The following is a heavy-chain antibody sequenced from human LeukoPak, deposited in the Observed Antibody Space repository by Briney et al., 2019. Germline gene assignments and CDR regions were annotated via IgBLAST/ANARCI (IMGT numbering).Heavy chain of an antibody. J-gene: IGHJ4*02. CDR1: GGSISSSSYY. D-gene: IGHD2-2*01. Sequence: SETLSLTCTVSGGSISSSSYYWGWIRQPPGKGLEWIGSIYYSGGTYYNPSLKSRVTISVATSKNQFSLKLSSVTAAATAVYYCARYGSAVTGFDSWGQGTLVTVSS. V-gene: IGHV4-39*01. CDR3: ARYGSAVTGFDS. CDR2: IYYSGGT.